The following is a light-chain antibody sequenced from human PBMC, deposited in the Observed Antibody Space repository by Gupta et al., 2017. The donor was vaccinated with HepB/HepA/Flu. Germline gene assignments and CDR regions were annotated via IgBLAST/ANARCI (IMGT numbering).Light chain of an antibody. Sequence: DIQLTQSPSFLSSSVGDRVTITCRASQGISSYLAWYQQRPGKAPNLLIYSASTLQSGVPSRFSGSGSGTEFTLTISSRQPEDFASYYCQHRKSFPFTFGQGTQLDIK. CDR3: QHRKSFPFT. V-gene: IGKV1-9*01. CDR2: SAS. J-gene: IGKJ5*01. CDR1: QGISSY.